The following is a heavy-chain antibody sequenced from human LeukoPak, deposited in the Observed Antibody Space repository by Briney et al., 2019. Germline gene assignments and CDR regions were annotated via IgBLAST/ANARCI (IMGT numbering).Heavy chain of an antibody. Sequence: GGSLRLSCAASGFSFSRYNMNWVRQAPGKGLEWVSFISSSSSLISYADSVKGRFTISRDNAKNSLYLQMNSLRAEDTAVYYRAGKLSCGGCCDPWGQGTLVTVSS. V-gene: IGHV3-21*01. CDR1: GFSFSRYN. D-gene: IGHD2-15*01. J-gene: IGHJ5*02. CDR3: AGKLSCGGCCDP. CDR2: ISSSSSLI.